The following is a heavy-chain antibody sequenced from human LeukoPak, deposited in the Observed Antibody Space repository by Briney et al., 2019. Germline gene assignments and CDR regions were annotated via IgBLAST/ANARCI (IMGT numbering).Heavy chain of an antibody. CDR3: ARNPYGDYYFDH. V-gene: IGHV3-30-3*01. CDR1: GFTFGHHA. CDR2: VSYDGSNK. J-gene: IGHJ4*02. D-gene: IGHD4-17*01. Sequence: PGRSLRLSCAASGFTFGHHAMHWVRQAPGKGLEWVAVVSYDGSNKYFADSVKGRFTISRDNSKNALYLHMNSLRAEDTAVYYCARNPYGDYYFDHWGQGTLVTVSS.